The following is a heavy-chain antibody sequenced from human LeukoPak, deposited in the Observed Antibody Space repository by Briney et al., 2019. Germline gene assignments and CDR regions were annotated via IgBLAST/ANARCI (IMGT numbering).Heavy chain of an antibody. J-gene: IGHJ4*02. CDR3: ARNRRGYCSGGRCFSFDY. D-gene: IGHD2-15*01. CDR1: GGSISSYY. Sequence: SETLSLTCTVSGGSISSYYWSWIRQPPGKGLEWIGYIYYSGSTKYNPSLKSRVTISVDTSKNQFSLKLSSVTAADTAVYYCARNRRGYCSGGRCFSFDYWGQGTLVTVSS. V-gene: IGHV4-59*08. CDR2: IYYSGST.